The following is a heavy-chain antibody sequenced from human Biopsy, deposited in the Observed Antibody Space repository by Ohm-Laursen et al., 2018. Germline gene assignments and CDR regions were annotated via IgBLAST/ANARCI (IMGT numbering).Heavy chain of an antibody. CDR2: SSAYNGKT. D-gene: IGHD3-3*01. V-gene: IGHV1-18*04. CDR1: GFSFTGYY. CDR3: ARDRPSVSTYGVD. Sequence: ASVKVSCKASGFSFTGYYIHWVRQAPGQGLEWMGWSSAYNGKTNYAQKFQGRLTMTTDTSTSTAYMELRSLRSDDTAVYYCARDRPSVSTYGVDWGQGTLVTVSS. J-gene: IGHJ4*02.